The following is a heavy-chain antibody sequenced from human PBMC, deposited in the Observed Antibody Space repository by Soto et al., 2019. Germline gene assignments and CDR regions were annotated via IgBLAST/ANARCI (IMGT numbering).Heavy chain of an antibody. J-gene: IGHJ6*02. Sequence: QITLKESGPTLVKPTQTLTLTCTFSGFSLSTSGVGVGWIRQPPGKALEWLALIYWDDDKRYSPSLKSRLTITKDTSKDQVALTMTNMDPVDTATYYCAHSLKLLWFGEFSSYYGMDVWGQGTTVTVSS. D-gene: IGHD3-10*01. CDR1: GFSLSTSGVG. V-gene: IGHV2-5*02. CDR3: AHSLKLLWFGEFSSYYGMDV. CDR2: IYWDDDK.